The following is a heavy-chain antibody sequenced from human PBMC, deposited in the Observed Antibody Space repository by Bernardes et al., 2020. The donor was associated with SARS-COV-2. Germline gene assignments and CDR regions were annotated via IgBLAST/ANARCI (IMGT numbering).Heavy chain of an antibody. CDR3: ARGMVVAATSWFDP. CDR1: GYTFTGYY. V-gene: IGHV1-2*02. J-gene: IGHJ5*02. CDR2: INPNSGGT. D-gene: IGHD2-15*01. Sequence: ASVKVSCKASGYTFTGYYMHWVRQAPGQGLEWMGWINPNSGGTNYAQKFQGRVTMTRDTSISTAYMELSRLRSDDTAVYYCARGMVVAATSWFDPWGQGTLVTVSS.